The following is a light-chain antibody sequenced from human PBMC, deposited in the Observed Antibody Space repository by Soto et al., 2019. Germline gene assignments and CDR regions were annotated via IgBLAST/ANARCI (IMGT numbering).Light chain of an antibody. V-gene: IGKV1-9*01. CDR2: AAS. CDR3: QQLNVNLL. J-gene: IGKJ2*01. CDR1: QDIASY. Sequence: IQLTQSPSSLSASIGDRVTITCRASQDIASYLAWYQQKPGNAPKLLIYAASTLHSGVPSRFSSSGSGTDFTLTISSLQPEDFVTYDCQQLNVNLLFGQGTKLEIK.